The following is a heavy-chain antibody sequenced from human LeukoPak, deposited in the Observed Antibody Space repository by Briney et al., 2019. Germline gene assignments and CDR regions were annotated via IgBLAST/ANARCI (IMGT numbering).Heavy chain of an antibody. V-gene: IGHV4-34*01. CDR3: ARAAGRDTTSGLDIDY. D-gene: IGHD1-26*01. CDR1: GGSFSGYY. Sequence: SSETLSLTCAVYGGSFSGYYWSWIRQPPGKGLEWIGEINHSGSTNYNPSLKSRVTISVDTSKNQFSLKLSSVTAADTAVYYCARAAGRDTTSGLDIDYWGQGTLVTVSS. J-gene: IGHJ4*02. CDR2: INHSGST.